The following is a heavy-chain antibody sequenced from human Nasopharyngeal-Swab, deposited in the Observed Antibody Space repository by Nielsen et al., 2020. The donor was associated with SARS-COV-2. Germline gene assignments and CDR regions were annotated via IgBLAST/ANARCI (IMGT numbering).Heavy chain of an antibody. CDR1: GGTFSSYA. D-gene: IGHD6-19*01. CDR3: AAELIASGWYSGYYYYGMDA. V-gene: IGHV1-69*13. CDR2: IIPIFGTA. Sequence: SVKVSCKASGGTFSSYAISWVRQAPGQGLEWMGGIIPIFGTANYAQKFQGRVTITADESTSTAYMELSSLRSEDTAVYYCAAELIASGWYSGYYYYGMDAWGQGTTVTVSS. J-gene: IGHJ6*02.